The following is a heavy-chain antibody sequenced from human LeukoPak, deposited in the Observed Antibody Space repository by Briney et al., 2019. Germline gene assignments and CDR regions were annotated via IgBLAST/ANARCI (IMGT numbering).Heavy chain of an antibody. V-gene: IGHV3-21*01. Sequence: GGSLRLSCAASGFTFSSYSMNWVRQAPGKGLEWVSSISSSSSYIYYADSVKGRFTISRDNAKNSLYLQMNGLRAEDTAVYYCAYCSSTSCPNYYYMDVWGKGTTVTVSS. CDR1: GFTFSSYS. CDR3: AYCSSTSCPNYYYMDV. D-gene: IGHD2-2*01. CDR2: ISSSSSYI. J-gene: IGHJ6*03.